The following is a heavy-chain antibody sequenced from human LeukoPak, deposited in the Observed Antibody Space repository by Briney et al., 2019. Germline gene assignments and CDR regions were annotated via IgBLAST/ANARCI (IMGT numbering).Heavy chain of an antibody. V-gene: IGHV3-30-3*01. CDR1: GFTFSSYA. CDR3: ARDPPFDY. CDR2: ISYDGSNK. J-gene: IGHJ4*02. Sequence: QPGGSLRLSCAASGFTFSSYAMHWVRQAPGKGLEWVAVISYDGSNKYYADSVKGRFTISRDNSKNTLYLQMNSLRAEDTAVYYCARDPPFDYWGQGTLVTVSS.